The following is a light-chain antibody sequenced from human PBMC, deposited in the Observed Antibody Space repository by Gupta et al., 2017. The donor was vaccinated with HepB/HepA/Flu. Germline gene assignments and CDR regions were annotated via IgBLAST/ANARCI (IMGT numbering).Light chain of an antibody. Sequence: IVLTQSPGTLSLSPGERATLSCRASQSVSTAYLAWYQQTPGQAPRLLIHSASSRATGVPNRFSGSGSGTDFTLTINRLEPEDFAVYYCQQYDGSSFTFGQGTKLDIK. CDR2: SAS. CDR1: QSVSTAY. V-gene: IGKV3-20*01. J-gene: IGKJ2*01. CDR3: QQYDGSSFT.